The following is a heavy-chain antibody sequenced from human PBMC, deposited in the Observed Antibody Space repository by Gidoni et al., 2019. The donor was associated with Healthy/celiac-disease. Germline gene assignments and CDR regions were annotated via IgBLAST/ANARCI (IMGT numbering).Heavy chain of an antibody. CDR1: GFTFSSYA. J-gene: IGHJ4*02. CDR3: AKTPALGARYYFDY. V-gene: IGHV3-23*04. Sequence: EVQLVESGGGLVQPGGSLRLSCAASGFTFSSYAMSWVRQAPGKGLGWFSAISGSGDSTYYADSVKGRFTISRDNSKNTLYLQMNSLRAEDTAVYYWAKTPALGARYYFDYWGQGTLVTVSS. CDR2: ISGSGDST. D-gene: IGHD1-26*01.